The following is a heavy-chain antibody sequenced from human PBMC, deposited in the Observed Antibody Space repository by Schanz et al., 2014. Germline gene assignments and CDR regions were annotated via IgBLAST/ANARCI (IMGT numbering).Heavy chain of an antibody. V-gene: IGHV1-69*02. D-gene: IGHD5-12*01. CDR2: IIPILGIA. Sequence: QVQLVQSGAEVKKPGSSVKVSCKASGGTFSSYTISWVRQAPGQGLEWMGRIIPILGIANYAQKFQGRVTITADKSTSTAYMELSNLGSDDTAVYYCARGMSGYDCPDLWGQGTLVTVSS. CDR1: GGTFSSYT. J-gene: IGHJ5*02. CDR3: ARGMSGYDCPDL.